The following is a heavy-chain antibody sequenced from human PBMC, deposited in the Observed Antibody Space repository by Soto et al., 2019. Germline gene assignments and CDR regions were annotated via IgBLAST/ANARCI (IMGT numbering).Heavy chain of an antibody. D-gene: IGHD5-18*01. CDR1: GFSLSTSGMC. V-gene: IGHV2-70*01. J-gene: IGHJ6*02. CDR3: ARIRGYSYGYRGYYGMDV. CDR2: IDWDDDK. Sequence: SGPTLVNPTQTLTLTCTFSGFSLSTSGMCVGWIRQPPGKALEWLALIDWDDDKYYSTSLKTRLTISKDTSKNQVVLTMTNMDPVDTATYYCARIRGYSYGYRGYYGMDVWGQGTTVNVS.